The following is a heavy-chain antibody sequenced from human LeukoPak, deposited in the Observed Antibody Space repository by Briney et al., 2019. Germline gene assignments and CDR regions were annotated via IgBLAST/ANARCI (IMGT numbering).Heavy chain of an antibody. CDR1: GGSFSGYY. D-gene: IGHD2-21*02. CDR2: INHSGST. V-gene: IGHV4-34*01. J-gene: IGHJ4*02. Sequence: PSETLSLTCAVYGGSFSGYYWSWIRQPPGKGLEWIGEINHSGSTNYNPSLKSRVTISVDTSKNQFSLKLSSVTAADTAVYYCARAVVVTAYDFWGQGTLVTVSP. CDR3: ARAVVVTAYDF.